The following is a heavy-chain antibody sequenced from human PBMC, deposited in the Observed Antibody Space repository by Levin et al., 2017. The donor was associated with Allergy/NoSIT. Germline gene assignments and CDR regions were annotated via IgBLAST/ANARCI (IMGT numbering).Heavy chain of an antibody. V-gene: IGHV3-21*01. D-gene: IGHD1-1*01. CDR2: IGSSGFYI. Sequence: PGGSLRLSCAASGFSFSSYAMSWVRQAPGKGLEWLSSIGSSGFYIFYADSLKGRFTISRDNAKNSLYLQMSNLGVDDTAFYYCAREREAVLWSDRTGSQREVNWFDSWGQGTLVTVSS. CDR1: GFSFSSYA. J-gene: IGHJ5*01. CDR3: AREREAVLWSDRTGSQREVNWFDS.